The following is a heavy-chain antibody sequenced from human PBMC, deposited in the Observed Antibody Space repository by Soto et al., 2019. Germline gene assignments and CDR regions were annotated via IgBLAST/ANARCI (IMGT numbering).Heavy chain of an antibody. CDR2: IIPILGIA. CDR1: GGTFSSYT. Sequence: QVQLVQSGAEVKKPGSSVKVSCKASGGTFSSYTISWVRQAPGQGLEWMGRIIPILGIANYAQKFQGRVTITADKSTSTAYMELSRLRSEDTAVYYCARLMEYCSSTSCYDWGQGTLVTVSS. CDR3: ARLMEYCSSTSCYD. J-gene: IGHJ4*02. V-gene: IGHV1-69*02. D-gene: IGHD2-2*01.